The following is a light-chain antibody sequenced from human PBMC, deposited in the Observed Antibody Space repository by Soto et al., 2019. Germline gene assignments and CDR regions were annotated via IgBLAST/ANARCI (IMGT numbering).Light chain of an antibody. CDR3: SPYTSSSTLYV. Sequence: QSVLTQPASVSGSPGQSITISCTGTSSDVGGYNYVSWYQQHPGKAPKLMIYEVSNRPSGVSNRFSGSKSGNTASLTISGLQAEDEADYYCSPYTSSSTLYVFETGTKVTVL. V-gene: IGLV2-14*01. CDR2: EVS. CDR1: SSDVGGYNY. J-gene: IGLJ1*01.